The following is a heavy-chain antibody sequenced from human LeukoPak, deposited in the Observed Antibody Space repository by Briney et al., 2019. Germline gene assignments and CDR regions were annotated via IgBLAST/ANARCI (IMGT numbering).Heavy chain of an antibody. D-gene: IGHD3-10*02. CDR1: GGSISSSSYY. CDR2: IYYSGST. V-gene: IGHV4-39*01. J-gene: IGHJ6*03. CDR3: ARHVRSPGALYYMDV. Sequence: KPSETLSLTCTVSGGSISSSSYYWGWIRQPPGKGLVWIGSIYYSGSTYYNPSLKSRVTISVDTSKNQFSLKLSSVTAADTAVYYCARHVRSPGALYYMDVWGKGTTVTVSS.